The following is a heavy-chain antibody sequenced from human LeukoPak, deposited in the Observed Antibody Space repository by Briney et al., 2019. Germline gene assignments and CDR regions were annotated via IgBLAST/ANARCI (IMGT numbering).Heavy chain of an antibody. J-gene: IGHJ5*02. D-gene: IGHD3-3*01. V-gene: IGHV1-8*01. CDR3: ARGLRFLEWLLSWFDP. CDR1: GYTFTSYD. Sequence: ASVKVSCKASGYTFTSYDINWVRQATGQGLEWMGWMNPNSGNTGYAQKFQDRVTMTRNTSISTAYMELSSLRSEDTAVYYCARGLRFLEWLLSWFDPWGQGTLVTVSS. CDR2: MNPNSGNT.